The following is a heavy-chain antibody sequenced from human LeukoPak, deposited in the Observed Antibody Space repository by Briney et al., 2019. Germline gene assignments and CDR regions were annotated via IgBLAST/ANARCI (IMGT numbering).Heavy chain of an antibody. CDR3: ARVWGNIVVVPAAIASVDY. CDR1: GFTFSSYA. V-gene: IGHV3-23*01. D-gene: IGHD2-2*02. CDR2: ISSSGGST. Sequence: GGSLRLSCSASGFTFSSYAMSWVRQAPGKGLEWVSAISSSGGSTYYADSVKGRFTISRDNSKNTLYLQMNSLRAEDTAVYYCARVWGNIVVVPAAIASVDYWGQGTLVTVSS. J-gene: IGHJ4*02.